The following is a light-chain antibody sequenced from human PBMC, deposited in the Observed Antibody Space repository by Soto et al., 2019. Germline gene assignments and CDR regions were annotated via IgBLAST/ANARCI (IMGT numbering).Light chain of an antibody. CDR2: GAS. Sequence: EIVLTQSPDTLSLSPGERVTLSCRASQSVTNSYLAWYQQKPGQGPRLLIHGASSRATGTPDRFSGSGSGTDFTLTISRLEPEDFAVYYCRQYGATPGTFGQGTKLDIK. CDR3: RQYGATPGT. J-gene: IGKJ1*01. V-gene: IGKV3-20*01. CDR1: QSVTNSY.